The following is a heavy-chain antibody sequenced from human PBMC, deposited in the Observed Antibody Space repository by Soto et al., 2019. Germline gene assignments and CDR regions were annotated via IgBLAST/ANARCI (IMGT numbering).Heavy chain of an antibody. CDR1: GGYFSGYY. CDR2: INHSGRT. V-gene: IGHV4-34*01. Sequence: SETLSLTCAVYGGYFSGYYWSWIRQPPGKGLEWIGEINHSGRTNYNPSLKSRVTISVDTSKNQFSLKLSSVTAADTAVYYCAGYCSSTSCYSNWFDPWGQGTLVTVSS. CDR3: AGYCSSTSCYSNWFDP. J-gene: IGHJ5*02. D-gene: IGHD2-2*01.